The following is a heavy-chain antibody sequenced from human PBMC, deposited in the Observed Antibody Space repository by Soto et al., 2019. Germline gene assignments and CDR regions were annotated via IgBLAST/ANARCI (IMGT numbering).Heavy chain of an antibody. CDR2: ISAYNGNT. CDR3: ARSPRVAGTINYYFDY. V-gene: IGHV1-18*01. Sequence: GASVKVSCKASGYTFTSYGISWVRQAPGQGLEWMGWISAYNGNTNYAQKLQGRVTMTTDTSTSTAYMELSSLRSEDTAVYYCARSPRVAGTINYYFDYWGQGTLVTVSS. J-gene: IGHJ4*02. D-gene: IGHD6-19*01. CDR1: GYTFTSYG.